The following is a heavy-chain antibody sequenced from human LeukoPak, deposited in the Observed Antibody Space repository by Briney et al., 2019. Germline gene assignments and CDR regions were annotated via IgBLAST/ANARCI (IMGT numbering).Heavy chain of an antibody. J-gene: IGHJ4*02. CDR1: EFTFSSYE. Sequence: GGSLRLSCAASEFTFSSYEMDWVRQAPGKGLEWVSYISSSGSTIYYADSVKGRFTISRDNAKNSLYLQMNSLRAEDTAVYYCARDPSYGDYADYWGQGTLVTVSS. CDR2: ISSSGSTI. CDR3: ARDPSYGDYADY. V-gene: IGHV3-48*03. D-gene: IGHD4-17*01.